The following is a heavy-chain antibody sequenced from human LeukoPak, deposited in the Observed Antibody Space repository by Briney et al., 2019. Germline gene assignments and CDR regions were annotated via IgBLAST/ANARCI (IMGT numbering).Heavy chain of an antibody. CDR1: GYTVTSYY. Sequence: PRASVKVSCMASGYTVTSYYMHWVRQAPGQGLEWMAILNPSGGSSNYAQKFQGRATLTRATSTGTVYMELSSLRSEDTAVYYCASVYKHGMDVWGQGTTVIVSS. J-gene: IGHJ6*02. CDR2: LNPSGGSS. CDR3: ASVYKHGMDV. V-gene: IGHV1-46*01. D-gene: IGHD5-24*01.